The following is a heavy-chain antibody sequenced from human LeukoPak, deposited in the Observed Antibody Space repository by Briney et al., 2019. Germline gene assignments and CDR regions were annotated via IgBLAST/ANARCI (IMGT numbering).Heavy chain of an antibody. Sequence: GGSLNPSFAASGSPFSNYSMNWFRQAPGKGLEGVSSISSSSSYIYYADSVKGRFTISRDNAKNSLYLQMNSLRAEDTAVYYCARAGLEQWLADYWGQGTLVTVSS. CDR2: ISSSSSYI. J-gene: IGHJ4*02. CDR3: ARAGLEQWLADY. D-gene: IGHD6-19*01. CDR1: GSPFSNYS. V-gene: IGHV3-21*01.